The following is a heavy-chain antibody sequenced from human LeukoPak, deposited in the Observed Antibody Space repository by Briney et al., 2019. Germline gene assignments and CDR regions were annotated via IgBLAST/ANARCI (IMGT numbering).Heavy chain of an antibody. D-gene: IGHD5-24*01. J-gene: IGHJ4*02. Sequence: GGSLRLSCAASGLTFSSYWMTWVRQAPGKGLEWVANINQDGSTKYYVDSVQGRFTISRDNARSSLYLQMNSLRAEDTAVYYCATDRGYLQFDYRGQGTLVTVSS. CDR1: GLTFSSYW. CDR3: ATDRGYLQFDY. CDR2: INQDGSTK. V-gene: IGHV3-7*01.